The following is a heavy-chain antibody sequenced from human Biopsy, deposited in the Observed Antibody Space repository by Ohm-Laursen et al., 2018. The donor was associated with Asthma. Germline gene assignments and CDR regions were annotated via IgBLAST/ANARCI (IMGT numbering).Heavy chain of an antibody. D-gene: IGHD6-19*01. CDR3: AREGVAGTHIED. CDR1: GFSFGDYW. CDR2: ISYDGSSI. Sequence: SLRLSCSASGFSFGDYWMSWVRQAPGKGLEWVAVISYDGSSIYYADSVKGRFTISRDNSKNTLSLQMNSLTAEDTAVYYCAREGVAGTHIEDWGQGTLVTVSS. J-gene: IGHJ4*02. V-gene: IGHV3-30-3*01.